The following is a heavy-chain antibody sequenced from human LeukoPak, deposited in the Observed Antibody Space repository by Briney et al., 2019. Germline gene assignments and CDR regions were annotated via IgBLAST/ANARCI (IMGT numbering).Heavy chain of an antibody. CDR3: ARTTLDIVVAVAVTFDF. CDR2: IHYSGST. J-gene: IGHJ4*02. Sequence: PSETLSLTCSVSGDSISTSSNYWGWIRQPPGKGLDWIGSIHYSGSTYYNPTLKSRVTVSVDTSKNQFSLKLNSVTAADTAVYYCARTTLDIVVAVAVTFDFWGQGTLVAVSS. CDR1: GDSISTSSNY. V-gene: IGHV4-39*07. D-gene: IGHD2-15*01.